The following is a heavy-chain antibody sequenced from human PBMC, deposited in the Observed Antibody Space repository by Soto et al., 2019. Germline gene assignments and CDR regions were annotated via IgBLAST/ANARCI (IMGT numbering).Heavy chain of an antibody. V-gene: IGHV1-69*01. J-gene: IGHJ6*02. CDR2: IIPIFGKA. D-gene: IGHD4-17*01. CDR3: ARDSGGTTVAFGMDV. Sequence: QVQLVQSGAEVKKPGPSVKVSCKASGGTFSSYAISWVRQPPGQGLEWMGGIIPIFGKANYAQTFQGRVTITADESTSTAYMELSSLRSEDTAVYYCARDSGGTTVAFGMDVWGQGTTVTVSS. CDR1: GGTFSSYA.